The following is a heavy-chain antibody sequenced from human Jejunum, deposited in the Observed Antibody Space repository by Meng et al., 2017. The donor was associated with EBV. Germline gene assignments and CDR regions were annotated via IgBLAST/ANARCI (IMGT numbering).Heavy chain of an antibody. Sequence: QLQLVESGGGVVQPGRSCRLSCAASGFTFSRHTMHWVRQAPGKGLEWVALISYDGTNKYYADSVKGRFAISRDNSKNTVSLQMNSLGAEDTAVFYCARQSDYDAFDIWGQGTMVTVSS. CDR3: ARQSDYDAFDI. CDR1: GFTFSRHT. D-gene: IGHD4-11*01. J-gene: IGHJ3*02. CDR2: ISYDGTNK. V-gene: IGHV3-30*09.